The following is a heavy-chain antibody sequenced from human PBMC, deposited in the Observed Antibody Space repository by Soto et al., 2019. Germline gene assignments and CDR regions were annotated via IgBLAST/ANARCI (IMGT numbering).Heavy chain of an antibody. Sequence: PGGSLRLSCASSGFTFSSYSMNWVRQAPGKGLEWVSYISSSSSTIYYADSVKGRFTISRGNAKNSLYLQMNSLRAEDTAVYYCARAKYSGYEDYFDYWGQGTLVTVSS. J-gene: IGHJ4*02. CDR3: ARAKYSGYEDYFDY. CDR1: GFTFSSYS. V-gene: IGHV3-48*01. CDR2: ISSSSSTI. D-gene: IGHD5-12*01.